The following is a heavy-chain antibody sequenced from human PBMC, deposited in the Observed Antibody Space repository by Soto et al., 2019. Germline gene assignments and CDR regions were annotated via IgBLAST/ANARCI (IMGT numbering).Heavy chain of an antibody. CDR2: INPNSGGT. CDR3: ARGLMEGYQLRGLADY. J-gene: IGHJ4*02. CDR1: GYTFTGYY. D-gene: IGHD2-2*01. V-gene: IGHV1-2*04. Sequence: ASVKVSCKASGYTFTGYYMHWVRQAPGQGLEWMGWINPNSGGTNYAQKFQGWVTMTRDTSISTAYMELSRLRSDDTAVYYCARGLMEGYQLRGLADYWGQGTLVTVSS.